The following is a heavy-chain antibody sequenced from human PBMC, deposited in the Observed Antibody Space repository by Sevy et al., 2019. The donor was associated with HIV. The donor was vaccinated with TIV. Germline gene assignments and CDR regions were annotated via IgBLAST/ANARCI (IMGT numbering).Heavy chain of an antibody. Sequence: GGSLRLSCVASGFTLNSYWMSWVRQAPGKGLEWVANIKQDGSVKYYVDSVKGRSTISRDNARNSLYLQMNSLRVEDTALYYCVRAIAADGSFWGQGTLVTVSS. CDR1: GFTLNSYW. D-gene: IGHD6-13*01. J-gene: IGHJ4*02. CDR3: VRAIAADGSF. CDR2: IKQDGSVK. V-gene: IGHV3-7*01.